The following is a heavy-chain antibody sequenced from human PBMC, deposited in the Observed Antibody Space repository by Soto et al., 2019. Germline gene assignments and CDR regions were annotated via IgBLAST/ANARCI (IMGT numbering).Heavy chain of an antibody. CDR2: IWYDGNIK. V-gene: IGHV3-33*01. CDR1: GFDFTNYA. J-gene: IGHJ6*02. CDR3: ARGDYGDYIGYGMDI. Sequence: QVPLVESGGGVVQPGRSLRLSCAASGFDFTNYAMHWVRQAPGKGLEWLAVIWYDGNIKYYADSVKGRFTISRDNSNDTLYLQMNSQKAEDTAVYYCARGDYGDYIGYGMDIWGQGTTVTVSS. D-gene: IGHD4-17*01.